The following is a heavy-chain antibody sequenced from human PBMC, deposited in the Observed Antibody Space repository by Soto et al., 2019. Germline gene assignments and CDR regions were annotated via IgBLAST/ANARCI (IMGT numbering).Heavy chain of an antibody. D-gene: IGHD3-10*01. CDR2: ISGSGGST. CDR1: GFTFSSYA. Sequence: GGSLRLSCAASGFTFSSYAMSWVRQAPGKGLEWVSAISGSGGSTYYADSVKGRFTISRDNSKNTLYLQMNSLRAEDTAVYYCAKVLVLLWFGERFDYWGQGTLVTVSS. CDR3: AKVLVLLWFGERFDY. V-gene: IGHV3-23*01. J-gene: IGHJ4*02.